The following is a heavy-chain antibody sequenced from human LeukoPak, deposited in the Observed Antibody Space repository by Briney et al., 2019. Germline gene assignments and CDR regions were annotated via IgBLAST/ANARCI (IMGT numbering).Heavy chain of an antibody. D-gene: IGHD2-2*01. Sequence: GGSLRLSCAASGFTFSSYAMSWVRQAPGKGLEWVSAISGSGGSTYYADSVKGRFTISRDNSKNTLYLQMNSLRAEDTAVYYCAKEGGDIVVVPAASHFDYWGQGTLVTVSS. CDR2: ISGSGGST. J-gene: IGHJ4*02. CDR1: GFTFSSYA. V-gene: IGHV3-23*01. CDR3: AKEGGDIVVVPAASHFDY.